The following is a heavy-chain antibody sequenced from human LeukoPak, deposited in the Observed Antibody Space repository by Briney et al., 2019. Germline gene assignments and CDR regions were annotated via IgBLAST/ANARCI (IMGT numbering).Heavy chain of an antibody. V-gene: IGHV4-34*01. Sequence: SETLSLTCAVYGGSFSGYYWSWIRLPPGKGLEWIGEINHSGSTNYNPSLKSRVTISVDTSKNQFSLKLSSVTAADTAVYYCARGGSYYGSGSPDYYFDYWGQGTLVTVSS. D-gene: IGHD3-10*01. CDR1: GGSFSGYY. CDR2: INHSGST. CDR3: ARGGSYYGSGSPDYYFDY. J-gene: IGHJ4*02.